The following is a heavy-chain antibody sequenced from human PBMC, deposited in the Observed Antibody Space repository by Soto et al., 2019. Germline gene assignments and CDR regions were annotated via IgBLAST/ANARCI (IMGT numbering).Heavy chain of an antibody. CDR3: AKESDFDWLFPHFDY. V-gene: IGHV3-23*01. Sequence: PGGSLRLSCAASGFTFSSYAMSWVRQAPGKGLEWVSAISGSGGSTYYADSVKGRFTISRDNSKSTLYLQMNSLRAEDTAVYYCAKESDFDWLFPHFDYWGQGTLVTVSS. CDR1: GFTFSSYA. J-gene: IGHJ4*02. D-gene: IGHD3-9*01. CDR2: ISGSGGST.